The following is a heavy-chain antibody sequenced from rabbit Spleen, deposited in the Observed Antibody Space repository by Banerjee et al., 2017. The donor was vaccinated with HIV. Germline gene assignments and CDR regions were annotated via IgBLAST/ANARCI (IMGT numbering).Heavy chain of an antibody. CDR1: GFSFSSGYY. V-gene: IGHV1S40*01. CDR2: MYGGSSNNT. J-gene: IGHJ6*01. D-gene: IGHD8-1*01. CDR3: ARDGAGGSYFAL. Sequence: QSLEESGGDLVKPGASLTLTCTASGFSFSSGYYMCWVRQAPGKGLEWIACMYGGSSNNTFYASWAKGRFTISKTSSTTVTLQMTSLTAADTATYFCARDGAGGSYFALWGPGTLVTVS.